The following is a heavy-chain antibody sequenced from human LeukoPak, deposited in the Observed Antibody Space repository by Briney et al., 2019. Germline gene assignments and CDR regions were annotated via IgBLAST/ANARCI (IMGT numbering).Heavy chain of an antibody. CDR2: ISAYNGNT. CDR3: ARSWIQPWLRASAFDI. CDR1: GYTFTSYG. V-gene: IGHV1-18*01. J-gene: IGHJ3*02. Sequence: ASVKVSCKASGYTFTSYGISWVRQAPGQGLEWMGWISAYNGNTNYAQKFQGRVTMTRDTSISTAYMELSRLRSDDTAVYYCARSWIQPWLRASAFDIWGQGTMVSVSS. D-gene: IGHD5-18*01.